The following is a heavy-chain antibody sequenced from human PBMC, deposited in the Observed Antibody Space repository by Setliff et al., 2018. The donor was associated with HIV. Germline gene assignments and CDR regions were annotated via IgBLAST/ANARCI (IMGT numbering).Heavy chain of an antibody. Sequence: SETLSLTCSVSGGSMSGYYWNWIRQPAGKGLEWIGRIYSSGSTNHNPSLKSRVTMSVDTSKNQFSLSLSSVTAADTAVYYCARDKGYYYMDVWGKGITVTVSS. V-gene: IGHV4-4*07. CDR3: ARDKGYYYMDV. J-gene: IGHJ6*03. CDR1: GGSMSGYY. CDR2: IYSSGST.